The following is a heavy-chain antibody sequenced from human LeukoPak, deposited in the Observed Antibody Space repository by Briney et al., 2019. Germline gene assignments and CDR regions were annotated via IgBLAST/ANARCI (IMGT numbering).Heavy chain of an antibody. J-gene: IGHJ3*02. CDR1: GFTFSSYD. Sequence: PGGSLRLSCAASGFTFSSYDMHWVRQAPGKGLEWVAFISYDGNNKYYADSVKGRFTISRDNSKNTLYVQMNSLRAEDTAVYYCANICSGGSCYLYDFAVFDIWGQGTLVTVSS. CDR2: ISYDGNNK. D-gene: IGHD2-15*01. V-gene: IGHV3-30*02. CDR3: ANICSGGSCYLYDFAVFDI.